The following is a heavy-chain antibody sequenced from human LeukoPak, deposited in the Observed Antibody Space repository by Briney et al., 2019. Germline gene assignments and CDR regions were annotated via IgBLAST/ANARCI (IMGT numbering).Heavy chain of an antibody. CDR1: GYTFTAYY. J-gene: IGHJ2*01. V-gene: IGHV1-2*02. CDR3: AVATVTRHWYFDL. D-gene: IGHD4-17*01. Sequence: ASVKVSCKASGYTFTAYYVHWVRQAPGQGLEWIGWINPNTGDTNYAPKFQGRVTMTRDTSISTAYMELSRLRSDDTAVYYCAVATVTRHWYFDLWGRGTLVTVSS. CDR2: INPNTGDT.